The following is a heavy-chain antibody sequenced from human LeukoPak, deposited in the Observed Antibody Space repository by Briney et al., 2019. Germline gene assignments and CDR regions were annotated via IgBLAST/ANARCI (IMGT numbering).Heavy chain of an antibody. CDR3: ARGGTATYYYDY. Sequence: GGSLRLSCAASGFTFSSYWMSWVRQARGEGLEWVANIKLDGSEKNYVDSVKGRFTISRDNAKNSVYLQMNSLRAEDTAVYYCARGGTATYYYDYWGQGTLVTVAS. V-gene: IGHV3-7*01. CDR2: IKLDGSEK. CDR1: GFTFSSYW. D-gene: IGHD3-16*01. J-gene: IGHJ4*02.